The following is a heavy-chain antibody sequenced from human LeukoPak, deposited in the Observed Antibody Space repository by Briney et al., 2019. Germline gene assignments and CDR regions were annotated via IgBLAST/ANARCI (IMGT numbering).Heavy chain of an antibody. V-gene: IGHV3-23*01. Sequence: GGSLRLSCAASGFTFSSYAMSWVRQAPGKGLEWVSAISGSGGSTYYADSVKGRFTISRDNSKNTLYLQMNSLRAEDTAVYYCAKSPLRGQETTPLSPTFDYCGQGTLVTVSS. D-gene: IGHD4-11*01. J-gene: IGHJ4*02. CDR1: GFTFSSYA. CDR2: ISGSGGST. CDR3: AKSPLRGQETTPLSPTFDY.